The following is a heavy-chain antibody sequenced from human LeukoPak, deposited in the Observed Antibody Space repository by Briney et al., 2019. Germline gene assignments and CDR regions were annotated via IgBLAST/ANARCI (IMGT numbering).Heavy chain of an antibody. CDR3: AREHCDSSGSELGLDY. Sequence: GGSLRLSCAASGFTFSRYWMNWVRQAPGKGLEWVANIKQDGSEKYYVDSVKGRFTISRDNAKNSLYLQMNSLRGEETAVYYCAREHCDSSGSELGLDYWGQGTLVTVSS. CDR2: IKQDGSEK. CDR1: GFTFSRYW. D-gene: IGHD3-22*01. V-gene: IGHV3-7*01. J-gene: IGHJ4*02.